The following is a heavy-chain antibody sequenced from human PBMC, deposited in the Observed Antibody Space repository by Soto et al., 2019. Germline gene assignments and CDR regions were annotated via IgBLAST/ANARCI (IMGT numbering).Heavy chain of an antibody. D-gene: IGHD2-2*01. J-gene: IGHJ6*02. CDR3: ARDRCSSTSCYGSYYYGMDV. Sequence: ASVKVSCKASGYTFTSYGISWVRQAPGQGLEWMGWISAYNGSTNYAQKLQGRVTMTTDTSTSTAYMELRSLRSDDTAVYYCARDRCSSTSCYGSYYYGMDVWGQGTTVTVSS. CDR1: GYTFTSYG. CDR2: ISAYNGST. V-gene: IGHV1-18*04.